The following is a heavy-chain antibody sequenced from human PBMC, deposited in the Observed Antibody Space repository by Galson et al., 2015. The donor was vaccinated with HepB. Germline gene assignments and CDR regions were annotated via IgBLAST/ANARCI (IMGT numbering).Heavy chain of an antibody. Sequence: SVKVSCKASGYTFTNYAMHWVRQAPGQRLEWMGWINAGNGNTKYSQKFQGRVSLTRDTSASTAYMELSSLRSEDTAVYYCVPSSLYGGYYFDYWGQGTLVTVSS. V-gene: IGHV1-3*01. CDR2: INAGNGNT. J-gene: IGHJ4*02. CDR3: VPSSLYGGYYFDY. D-gene: IGHD4-23*01. CDR1: GYTFTNYA.